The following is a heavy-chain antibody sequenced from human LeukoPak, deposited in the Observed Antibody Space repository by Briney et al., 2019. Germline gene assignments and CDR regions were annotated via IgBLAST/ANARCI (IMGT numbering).Heavy chain of an antibody. D-gene: IGHD3-3*01. V-gene: IGHV3-7*01. CDR3: ARDPLYDFWSGYYTGWFDP. CDR2: IKQDGSEK. J-gene: IGHJ5*02. CDR1: GFTFSSYW. Sequence: GGSLRLSCAASGFTFSSYWMSWVRQAPGKGLEWVANIKQDGSEKYYVDSVKGRFTISRDNAKNSLHLQMNSLRAEDTAVYYCARDPLYDFWSGYYTGWFDPWGQGTLVTVSS.